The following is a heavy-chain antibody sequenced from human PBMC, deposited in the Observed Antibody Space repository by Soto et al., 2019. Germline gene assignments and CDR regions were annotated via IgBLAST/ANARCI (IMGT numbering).Heavy chain of an antibody. Sequence: QVQLQESGPGLVKPSQTLSLTCTVSGGSISSGGYYWSWIRQHPGKGLEWIGYIYYSGSTYYNPCRKSRVTRSVDTSKNQFSLKLSSVTAADTAVYYCAREGTMTTLNKGAFDIWGQGTMVTVSS. CDR1: GGSISSGGYY. D-gene: IGHD4-17*01. J-gene: IGHJ3*02. CDR2: IYYSGST. CDR3: AREGTMTTLNKGAFDI. V-gene: IGHV4-31*03.